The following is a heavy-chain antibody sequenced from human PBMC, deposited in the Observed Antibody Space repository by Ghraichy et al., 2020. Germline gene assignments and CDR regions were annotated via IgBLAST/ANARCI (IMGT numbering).Heavy chain of an antibody. CDR2: SGGSGATT. Sequence: GGSLRLSCAASGFTFSSYVMSWVRQAPGKGPEWVSASGGSGATTYYADSAKGRFTISRDNSKNTLYLQMDGLRAEDTAVYYCAKGPWHCGGPTCDSYFVSGGQGTLVTVSS. D-gene: IGHD2-21*01. J-gene: IGHJ4*02. CDR3: AKGPWHCGGPTCDSYFVS. V-gene: IGHV3-23*01. CDR1: GFTFSSYV.